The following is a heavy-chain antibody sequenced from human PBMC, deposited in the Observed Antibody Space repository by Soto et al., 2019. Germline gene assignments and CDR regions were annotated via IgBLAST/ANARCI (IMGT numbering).Heavy chain of an antibody. CDR1: GFTFSSYA. D-gene: IGHD3-9*01. V-gene: IGHV3-23*01. J-gene: IGHJ5*02. CDR3: AKTPLPYYDILTGYYYYNWFDP. Sequence: EVQLLESGGGLVQPGGSLRLSCAASGFTFSSYAMSWVRQAPGKGLEWVSAISGSGGSTYYADSVKGQFTISRDNSKNTLYLQMNSLRAEDTAVYYCAKTPLPYYDILTGYYYYNWFDPWGQGTLVTVSS. CDR2: ISGSGGST.